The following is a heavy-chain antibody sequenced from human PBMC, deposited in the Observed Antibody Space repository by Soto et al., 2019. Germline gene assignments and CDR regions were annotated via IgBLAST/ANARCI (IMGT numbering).Heavy chain of an antibody. CDR2: IYWDDDE. V-gene: IGHV2-5*02. CDR3: AXXPRGYSYHFDY. CDR1: GFSLTTRGVG. J-gene: IGHJ4*02. Sequence: QITLKESGPTLVKPTQTLTLTCXFSGFSLTTRGVGVGWIRQPPGKALEWLALIYWDDDEGYSPSLKSRLTITKDTSKNQVVLTMTNMDPXXTAXXXCAXXPRGYSYHFDYWGQGTLVTVSS. D-gene: IGHD5-18*01.